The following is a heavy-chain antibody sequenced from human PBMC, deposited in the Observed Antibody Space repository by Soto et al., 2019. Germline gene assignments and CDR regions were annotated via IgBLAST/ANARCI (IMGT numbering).Heavy chain of an antibody. CDR2: IYYSGST. D-gene: IGHD3-22*01. V-gene: IGHV4-31*03. CDR3: SSGYYDSSGYYSFDY. Sequence: SETLSLTCTVSGDCISRGWYYWSWIRQHQGKGLEWIGYIYYSGSTYYNPSLKSRVTISVDTSKNQFSLQLSSVTAVDTAVYYCSSGYYDSSGYYSFDYWGQGTLVTVSS. CDR1: GDCISRGWYY. J-gene: IGHJ4*02.